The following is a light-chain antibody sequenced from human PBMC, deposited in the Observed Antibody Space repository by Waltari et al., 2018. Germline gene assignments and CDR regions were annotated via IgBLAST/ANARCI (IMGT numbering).Light chain of an antibody. CDR2: LGS. CDR3: MQALIAPYT. Sequence: DIVMTQSPLSVPVTPGESASISCRSSHSLLHSNGYNYFDWYLQKPGQAPQLLIYLGSHRASGVPDRFSGSGSGTDFTLKISSVEAEDVGVYYGMQALIAPYTFGQGTKLEIK. J-gene: IGKJ2*01. V-gene: IGKV2-28*01. CDR1: HSLLHSNGYNY.